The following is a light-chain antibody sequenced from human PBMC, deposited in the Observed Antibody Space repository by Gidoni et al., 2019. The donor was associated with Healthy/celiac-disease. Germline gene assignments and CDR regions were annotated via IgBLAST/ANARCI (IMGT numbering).Light chain of an antibody. Sequence: EIGLTQSPGTLSLSPGERATLSCRASQSVSSSYLAWYQQKPGQAPRHLIYGSSSRATGIPDRFSGSGSGTDFTLTISRLEPEDFAVYYCQQYGSSPWTFGPGTKVEIK. CDR1: QSVSSSY. J-gene: IGKJ1*01. V-gene: IGKV3-20*01. CDR3: QQYGSSPWT. CDR2: GSS.